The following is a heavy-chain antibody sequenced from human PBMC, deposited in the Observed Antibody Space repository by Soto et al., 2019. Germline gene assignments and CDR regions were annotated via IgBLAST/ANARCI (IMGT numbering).Heavy chain of an antibody. V-gene: IGHV3-33*01. Sequence: QKYLVESGGGVVQPGGSLRLSCVASGSIFSGYGMHWVRQAPGKGLEWVAVIWYDGSNKYYADSVKGRFTISRDNSKKRLYLQIDSLRDEDMAVYYCARDGIGGTVFRGFCVYWGQGTLVTVSS. D-gene: IGHD3-16*01. CDR3: ARDGIGGTVFRGFCVY. CDR1: GSIFSGYG. J-gene: IGHJ4*02. CDR2: IWYDGSNK.